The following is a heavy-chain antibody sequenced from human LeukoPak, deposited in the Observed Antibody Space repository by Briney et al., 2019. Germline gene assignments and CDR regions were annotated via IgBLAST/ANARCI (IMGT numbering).Heavy chain of an antibody. CDR3: ARGWDYGSGSYYTIDY. J-gene: IGHJ4*02. CDR2: INHSGST. CDR1: GGSFSGYY. V-gene: IGHV4-34*01. Sequence: PSETLSLTCAVYGGSFSGYYWSWIRQPPGKGLEWIGEINHSGSTNYNPSLKSRVTTSVDTSKNQFSLKLSSVTAADTAVYYCARGWDYGSGSYYTIDYWGQGTLVTVSS. D-gene: IGHD3-10*01.